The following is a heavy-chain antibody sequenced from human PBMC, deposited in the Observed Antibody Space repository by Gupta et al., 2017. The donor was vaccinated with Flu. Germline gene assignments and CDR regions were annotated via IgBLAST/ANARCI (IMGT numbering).Heavy chain of an antibody. Sequence: EVQLVESGGGLVKPGGSLRLSCAASGFTFSNAWMRWVSQDPGKGLEWVGRIKSKTDGGTTDYAAPLKGRFTISRDDSKNTLYLQMNSLKTEDTAVYYCTTDPSYGDYVVDYWGQGTLVTVSS. CDR1: GFTFSNAW. J-gene: IGHJ4*02. D-gene: IGHD4-17*01. CDR3: TTDPSYGDYVVDY. CDR2: IKSKTDGGTT. V-gene: IGHV3-15*01.